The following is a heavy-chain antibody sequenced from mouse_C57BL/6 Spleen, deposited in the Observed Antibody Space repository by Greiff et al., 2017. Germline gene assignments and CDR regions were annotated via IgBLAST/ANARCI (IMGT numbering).Heavy chain of an antibody. D-gene: IGHD2-3*01. Sequence: QVQLQQPGAELVKPGASVKLSCKASGYTFTSYWMQWVKQRPGQGLEWIGEIDPSDSYTNYNQKFKGKATLTVDTSSSTAYMQLSSLTSEDSAVYYWERRGGGGWSNWGQGTTLTVSS. V-gene: IGHV1-50*01. CDR3: ERRGGGGWSN. CDR2: IDPSDSYT. J-gene: IGHJ2*01. CDR1: GYTFTSYW.